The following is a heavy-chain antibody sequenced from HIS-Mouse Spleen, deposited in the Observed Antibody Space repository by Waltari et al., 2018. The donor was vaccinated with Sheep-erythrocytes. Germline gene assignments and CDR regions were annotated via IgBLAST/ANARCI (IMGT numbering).Heavy chain of an antibody. V-gene: IGHV4-34*01. CDR3: ARGGRRTGFDY. D-gene: IGHD3-9*01. CDR1: GGPFSGYY. Sequence: QVQLQQWGAGLLKPSETLSLTCAVYGGPFSGYYWSWIRQPPGKGLEWIGEINHSGSTNYNPSLKSRVTISVDTSKNQFSLKLSSVTAADTAVYYCARGGRRTGFDYWGQGTLVTVSS. J-gene: IGHJ4*02. CDR2: INHSGST.